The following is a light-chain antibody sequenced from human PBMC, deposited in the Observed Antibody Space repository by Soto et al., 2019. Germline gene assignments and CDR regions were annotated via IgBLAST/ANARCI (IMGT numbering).Light chain of an antibody. Sequence: QSALTQPRSVSGSPGQSVTISCSGTSSDVGGYNYVSWYQQQPGKAPKLMIYDVSKRPSGVPDRFSGSKSGNTASLTISGLQAEDEADYYCCSYAGSYTSLYVFGTGTKLTVL. CDR1: SSDVGGYNY. J-gene: IGLJ1*01. CDR2: DVS. CDR3: CSYAGSYTSLYV. V-gene: IGLV2-11*01.